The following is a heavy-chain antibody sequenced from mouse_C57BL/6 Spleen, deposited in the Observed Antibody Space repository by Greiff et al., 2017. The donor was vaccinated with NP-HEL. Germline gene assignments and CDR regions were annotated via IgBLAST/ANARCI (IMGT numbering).Heavy chain of an antibody. CDR3: SRSYYDYDGFAY. Sequence: QVQLQQSGPELVKPGASVKISCKASGYAFSSSWMNWVKQRPGKGLEWIGRIYPGDGDTNYNGKFKGKATLTADKSSSTAYMQLSSLTSEDSAVYLCSRSYYDYDGFAYWGQGTLVTVSA. V-gene: IGHV1-82*01. D-gene: IGHD2-4*01. J-gene: IGHJ3*01. CDR2: IYPGDGDT. CDR1: GYAFSSSW.